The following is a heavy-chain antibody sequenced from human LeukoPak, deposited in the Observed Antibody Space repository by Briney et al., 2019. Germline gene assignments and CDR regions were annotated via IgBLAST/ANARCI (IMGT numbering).Heavy chain of an antibody. D-gene: IGHD6-13*01. CDR1: TGSFSGYF. CDR3: ARSSSPFDP. CDR2: INHSGST. J-gene: IGHJ5*02. V-gene: IGHV4-34*01. Sequence: SETLSLTCAVYTGSFSGYFWTWIRQPQGKGLEWIGEINHSGSTNYNPSLKSRVTMLVDTSKNQFSLKLSSVTAADSAVYYCARSSSPFDPWGQGTLVTVSS.